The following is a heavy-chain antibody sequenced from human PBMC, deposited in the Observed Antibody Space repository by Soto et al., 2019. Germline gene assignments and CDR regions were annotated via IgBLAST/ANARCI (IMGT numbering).Heavy chain of an antibody. CDR1: GFTFSSYA. J-gene: IGHJ4*02. D-gene: IGHD2-2*01. CDR3: AKDDTVEMPTFFNY. Sequence: GGSLRLSCTASGFTFSSYAMSWVRQAPGKGLEWVSGISGSGGITYYADSVKGRFTVSRDNSKSTLYLQMNGLRAEDTAVYYCAKDDTVEMPTFFNYWGQGTLVTVSS. V-gene: IGHV3-23*01. CDR2: ISGSGGIT.